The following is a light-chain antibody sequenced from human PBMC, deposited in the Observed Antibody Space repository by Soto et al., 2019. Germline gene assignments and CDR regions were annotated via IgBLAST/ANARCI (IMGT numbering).Light chain of an antibody. CDR1: QSVSSN. CDR3: LQYNYWPPT. Sequence: EIVMTHSPATLSVSPGERATLSCRASQSVSSNLAWYQQKPGQAPRLLIYGASTRATGIPARFSGSGSGTEFTLTISSLQSEDFAVYYCLQYNYWPPTFGQGTKVDIK. J-gene: IGKJ1*01. V-gene: IGKV3-15*01. CDR2: GAS.